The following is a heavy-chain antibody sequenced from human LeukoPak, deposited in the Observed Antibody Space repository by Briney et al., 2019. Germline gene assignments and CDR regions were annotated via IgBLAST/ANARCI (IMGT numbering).Heavy chain of an antibody. CDR1: RFTFNTYW. J-gene: IGHJ4*02. D-gene: IGHD2-15*01. CDR2: IKRDGSEK. V-gene: IGHV3-7*01. Sequence: PGGSLRLSCAASRFTFNTYWMSWVRQAPGKGLEWVATIKRDGSEKYYVDPAKGRFTISRDNSKNTLYLQMNSLRPEDTAVYYCAKVRVGTAHFDYWGQGTLVTVSS. CDR3: AKVRVGTAHFDY.